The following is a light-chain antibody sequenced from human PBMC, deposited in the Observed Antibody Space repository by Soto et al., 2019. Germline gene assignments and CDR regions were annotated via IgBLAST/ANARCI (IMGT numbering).Light chain of an antibody. CDR2: DDN. CDR3: GSWDSSLSAYV. V-gene: IGLV1-51*01. CDR1: SSNIGGNS. J-gene: IGLJ1*01. Sequence: QSALTQPASVSGSPGQKVTISCSGSSSNIGGNSVSWYQQLPGTAPKLLIYDDNKRPSGIPDRFSGSKSGTSATLGITGFQTEDEADYYCGSWDSSLSAYVFGTGTKLTVL.